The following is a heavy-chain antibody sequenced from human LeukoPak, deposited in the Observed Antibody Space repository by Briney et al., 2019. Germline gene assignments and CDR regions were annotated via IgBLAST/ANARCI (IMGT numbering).Heavy chain of an antibody. CDR2: INHSGST. CDR3: ARRNHYYDSSGYYRY. V-gene: IGHV4-34*01. D-gene: IGHD3-22*01. Sequence: SGTLSLTCAVYGGSFSGYYWSWLRQPPGKGLEWIGEINHSGSTNYNPSLKSRVTISVDTSKNQFSLKLSSVTAADTAVYYCARRNHYYDSSGYYRYWGQGTLVTVSS. CDR1: GGSFSGYY. J-gene: IGHJ4*02.